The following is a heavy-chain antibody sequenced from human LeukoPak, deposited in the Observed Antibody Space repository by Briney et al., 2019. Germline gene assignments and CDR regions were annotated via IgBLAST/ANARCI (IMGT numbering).Heavy chain of an antibody. D-gene: IGHD3-10*01. CDR3: ARDQGMVRGNWFDP. V-gene: IGHV4-4*02. CDR1: GGSISSSNW. CDR2: IYHSGST. Sequence: SGTLSLTFAVSGGSISSSNWWSWVRQPPGKGLEWIGEIYHSGSTNYNPSLKSRVTISVDKSKNQFSLKLSSVTAADTAVYYCARDQGMVRGNWFDPWGQGTLVTVSS. J-gene: IGHJ5*02.